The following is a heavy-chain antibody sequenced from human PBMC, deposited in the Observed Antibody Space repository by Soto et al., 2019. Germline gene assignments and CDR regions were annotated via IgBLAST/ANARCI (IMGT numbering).Heavy chain of an antibody. D-gene: IGHD5-12*01. CDR1: GGSISSGGYS. CDR3: ARIRNIVATGFDY. CDR2: IYHSGST. Sequence: SETLSLTCAVSGGSISSGGYSWSWIRQPPGKGLEWIGYIYHSGSTYYNPSLKSRVTISVDRSKNQFSLKLSSVTAADTAVYYCARIRNIVATGFDYWGQGTLVTVSS. V-gene: IGHV4-30-2*01. J-gene: IGHJ4*02.